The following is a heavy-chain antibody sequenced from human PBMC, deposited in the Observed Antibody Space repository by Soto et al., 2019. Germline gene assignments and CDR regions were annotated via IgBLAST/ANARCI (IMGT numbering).Heavy chain of an antibody. V-gene: IGHV5-51*01. J-gene: IGHJ4*02. CDR3: AVWDSSDNSDYKGYYFDC. CDR2: IYPGDSDT. D-gene: IGHD3-22*01. Sequence: PGESLKISCKGSGYIFSTYWIGWVRQMPGKGLEWMGIIYPGDSDTRYSPSFQGQVTISADTSIDTAYLQWSSLRASDTAMYYCAVWDSSDNSDYKGYYFDCWGRGTLVTVSS. CDR1: GYIFSTYW.